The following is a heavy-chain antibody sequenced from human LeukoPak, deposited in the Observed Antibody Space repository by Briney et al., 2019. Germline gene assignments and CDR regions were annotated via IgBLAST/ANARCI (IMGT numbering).Heavy chain of an antibody. Sequence: GGSLRLSCAASGFTFSSYAMSWVRQAPGKGLEWVSSISSSSSYIYYADSVKGRFTISRDNAKNSLYLQMNSLRAEDMAVYYCARETVYYFDYWGQGTLVTVSS. J-gene: IGHJ4*02. CDR2: ISSSSSYI. CDR1: GFTFSSYA. CDR3: ARETVYYFDY. V-gene: IGHV3-21*01.